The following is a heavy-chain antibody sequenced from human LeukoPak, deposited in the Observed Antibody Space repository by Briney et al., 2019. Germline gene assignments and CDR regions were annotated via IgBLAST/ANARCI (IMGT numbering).Heavy chain of an antibody. CDR3: ARERRTYDILTGYYFPPGSFDY. V-gene: IGHV4-34*01. CDR1: GGSFSGYY. D-gene: IGHD3-9*01. Sequence: SETLSLTCAVYGGSFSGYYWSWIRQPPGKGLEWIGEINHSGSTNYNPSLKSRVTISVDTSKNQFSLKLSSVTAADTAVYYCARERRTYDILTGYYFPPGSFDYWGQGTLVTVSS. J-gene: IGHJ4*02. CDR2: INHSGST.